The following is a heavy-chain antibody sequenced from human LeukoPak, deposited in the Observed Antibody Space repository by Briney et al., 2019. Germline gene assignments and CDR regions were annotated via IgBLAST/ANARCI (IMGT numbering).Heavy chain of an antibody. CDR1: GYTFTSYG. CDR2: ISAYNGNT. CDR3: ARDLKGRYCSSTSCYDAFDI. J-gene: IGHJ3*02. V-gene: IGHV1-18*01. D-gene: IGHD2-2*01. Sequence: GASVKVSCKASGYTFTSYGISWVRQAPGQGLEWMGWISAYNGNTNYAQKLQGRVTMTTDTSTSTAYMELRSLRSDDTAVYYCARDLKGRYCSSTSCYDAFDIWGQGTMVTVSS.